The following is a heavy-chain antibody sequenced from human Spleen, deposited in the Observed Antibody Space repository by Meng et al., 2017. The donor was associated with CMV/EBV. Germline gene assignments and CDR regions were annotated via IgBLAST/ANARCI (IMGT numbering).Heavy chain of an antibody. D-gene: IGHD3-3*01. CDR3: AKDRNYDFWSGYSNDY. CDR1: GFTFDDYA. J-gene: IGHJ4*02. CDR2: ISWDGGST. Sequence: GGSLRLSCAASGFTFDDYAMHWVRQAPGKGLEWVSLISWDGGSTYYADSVKGRFTISRDNSKNSLYLQMNSLRAEDTAVYYCAKDRNYDFWSGYSNDYWGQGTLVTVSS. V-gene: IGHV3-43D*03.